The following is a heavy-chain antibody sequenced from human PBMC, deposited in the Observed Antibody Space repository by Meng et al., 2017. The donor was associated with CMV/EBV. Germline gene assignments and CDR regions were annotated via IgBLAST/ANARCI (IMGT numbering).Heavy chain of an antibody. V-gene: IGHV1-8*03. CDR2: MNPNSGNT. CDR1: GYTLTGYS. D-gene: IGHD5-24*01. J-gene: IGHJ6*02. CDR3: ARGFRDAGGTYYYYGMDV. Sequence: ASVKVSCKASGYTLTGYSMHWVRQATGQGLEWMGWMNPNSGNTGYAQKFQGRVTITRNTSISTAYMELSSLRSEDTAVYYCARGFRDAGGTYYYYGMDVWGQGTTVTVSS.